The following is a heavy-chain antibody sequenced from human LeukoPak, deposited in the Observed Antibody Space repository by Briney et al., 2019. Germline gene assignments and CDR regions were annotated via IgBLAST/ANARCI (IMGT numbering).Heavy chain of an antibody. J-gene: IGHJ3*02. V-gene: IGHV3-23*01. CDR2: ISGSGGST. D-gene: IGHD1-26*01. Sequence: GGSLRLSCAASGFTFSSYAMSWVRQAPGKGLEWVSAISGSGGSTYYADSVKGRFTISRDNSKNTLYLQMNSLGAEDTAVYYCAKDLVGALAFDIWGQGTMVTVSS. CDR1: GFTFSSYA. CDR3: AKDLVGALAFDI.